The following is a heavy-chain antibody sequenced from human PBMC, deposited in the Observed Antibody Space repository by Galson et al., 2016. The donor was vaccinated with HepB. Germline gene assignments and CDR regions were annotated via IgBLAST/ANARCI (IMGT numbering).Heavy chain of an antibody. CDR2: IIPIFGAA. Sequence: SVKVSCKASGGTFTSYGLTWLRQAPGQGFEWMGVIIPIFGAANYAPKFQGRVTISADESTNTLYMEIRSLRTEDTAVYYCARIVGRPQDIVLVPGGTPAYVDNRFDRWGQGTLVTVSS. J-gene: IGHJ5*02. V-gene: IGHV1-69*13. CDR3: ARIVGRPQDIVLVPGGTPAYVDNRFDR. D-gene: IGHD2-2*01. CDR1: GGTFTSYG.